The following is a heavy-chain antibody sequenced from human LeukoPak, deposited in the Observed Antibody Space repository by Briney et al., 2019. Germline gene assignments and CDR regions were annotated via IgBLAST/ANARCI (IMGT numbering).Heavy chain of an antibody. V-gene: IGHV1-8*01. CDR3: ARGRRPGPTWISEY. CDR1: EYTFTSYD. Sequence: GASVKVSCKAFEYTFTSYDINWVRQATGQGLEWMGWMNPNSGNTGYAQKFQGRVTMTRNTSISTAYMELSSLTSEDTVVYYCARGRRPGPTWISEYWGQGTLVTVSS. J-gene: IGHJ4*02. CDR2: MNPNSGNT. D-gene: IGHD5-12*01.